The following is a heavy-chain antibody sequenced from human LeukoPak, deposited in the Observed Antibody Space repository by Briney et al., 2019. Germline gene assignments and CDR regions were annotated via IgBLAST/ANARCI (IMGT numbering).Heavy chain of an antibody. V-gene: IGHV4-39*01. CDR1: VGSIKSDNVN. J-gene: IGHJ2*01. CDR2: IHYTRRT. CDR3: ARHPGNSYGSWYFDL. D-gene: IGHD5-18*01. Sequence: SETLSLTCTVSVGSIKSDNVNWGWVRQPPGEGLEWIGSIHYTRRTYYNPSLKTRVTMSVDTSKNQFSLRLSSVTATDTAVYYCARHPGNSYGSWYFDLWGRGTLVAVSS.